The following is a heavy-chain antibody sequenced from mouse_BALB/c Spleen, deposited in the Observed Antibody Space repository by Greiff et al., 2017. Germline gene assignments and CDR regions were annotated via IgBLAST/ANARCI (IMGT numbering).Heavy chain of an antibody. V-gene: IGHV1-14*01. J-gene: IGHJ2*01. CDR2: INPYNDGT. CDR3: ARLRYYGYFDY. CDR1: GYTFTSYV. D-gene: IGHD1-1*01. Sequence: VQLKESGPELVKPGASVKMSCKASGYTFTSYVMHWVKQKPGQGLEWIGYINPYNDGTKYNEKFKGKATLTSDKSSSTAYMELSSLTSEDSAVYYWARLRYYGYFDYWGQGTTLTVSS.